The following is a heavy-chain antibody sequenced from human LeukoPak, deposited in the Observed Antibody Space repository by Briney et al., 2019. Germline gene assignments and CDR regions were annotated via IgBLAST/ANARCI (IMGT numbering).Heavy chain of an antibody. J-gene: IGHJ6*03. CDR3: ARTLEHYYYYYMDV. CDR2: ISYSGST. D-gene: IGHD1-1*01. V-gene: IGHV4-59*12. Sequence: SETLSLTCTVSGGSISSYYWSWIRQPPGKGLEWIGYISYSGSTNYNPSLKSRVTISVDTSKNQFSLRLSSVTAADTAVYYCARTLEHYYYYYMDVWGKGTTVTVSS. CDR1: GGSISSYY.